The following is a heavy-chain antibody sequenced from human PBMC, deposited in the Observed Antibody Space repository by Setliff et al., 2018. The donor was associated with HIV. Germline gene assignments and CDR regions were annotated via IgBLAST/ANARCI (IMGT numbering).Heavy chain of an antibody. V-gene: IGHV3-7*01. Sequence: PGESLKISCAASGFTFTTYWMSWVRQSPGKGLEWVANINQNGREKYYVDSVKGRFTISRDNVKNSVYLQMNSLRGEDTAVYYCAGSRGYFVKADWGQGTLVTVSS. CDR1: GFTFTTYW. CDR2: INQNGREK. CDR3: AGSRGYFVKAD. D-gene: IGHD3-22*01. J-gene: IGHJ4*02.